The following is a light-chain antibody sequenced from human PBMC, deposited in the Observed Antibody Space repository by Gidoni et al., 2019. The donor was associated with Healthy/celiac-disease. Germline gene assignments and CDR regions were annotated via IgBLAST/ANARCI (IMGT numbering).Light chain of an antibody. CDR1: QSISSY. Sequence: DIQMTQSPSSLSASVGYRVTITCRASQSISSYLNWYQQKPGKAPKLLIYAASSLQSGVPSRFSGSGSGTDLTITISSLQPEDFATYYCQQSYSTPRTFGQGTKVEIK. CDR3: QQSYSTPRT. J-gene: IGKJ1*01. V-gene: IGKV1-39*01. CDR2: AAS.